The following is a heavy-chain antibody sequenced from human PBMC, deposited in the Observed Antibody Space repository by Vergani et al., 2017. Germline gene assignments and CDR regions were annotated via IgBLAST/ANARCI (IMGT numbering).Heavy chain of an antibody. Sequence: EVQLVESGGGLVKPGGSLRLSCAASGFTFSSYSMNWVRQAPGKGLEWVSSISSSSSYIYYADSVKGRFTIARDNAKNTLYLQMNSLRAEDTAVYYCAKTGSYCGGDCYHWYFDLWGRGTLVTVSS. CDR2: ISSSSSYI. CDR3: AKTGSYCGGDCYHWYFDL. CDR1: GFTFSSYS. D-gene: IGHD2-21*01. J-gene: IGHJ2*01. V-gene: IGHV3-21*04.